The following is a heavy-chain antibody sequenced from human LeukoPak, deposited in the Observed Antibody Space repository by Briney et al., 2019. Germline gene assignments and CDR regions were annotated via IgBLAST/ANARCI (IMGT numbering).Heavy chain of an antibody. Sequence: GASVKVSCKASGGTFSSYAISWVRQAPGQGLEWMGGIIPIFGTANYAQKFQGRVTITADKSTSTAYMELSSLRSEDTAVYYCARDRFEYYDILTGYYIPYYYYMDVWGKGTTVTVSS. CDR1: GGTFSSYA. CDR3: ARDRFEYYDILTGYYIPYYYYMDV. CDR2: IIPIFGTA. V-gene: IGHV1-69*06. J-gene: IGHJ6*03. D-gene: IGHD3-9*01.